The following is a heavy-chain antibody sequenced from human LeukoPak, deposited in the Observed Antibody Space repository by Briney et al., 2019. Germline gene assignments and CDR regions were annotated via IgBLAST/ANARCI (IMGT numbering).Heavy chain of an antibody. CDR2: ISSSSSTI. D-gene: IGHD6-19*01. Sequence: GGSLRLSCAASGFTFSSYSMNWVRQAPGKGLEWVSYISSSSSTIYYADSVKGRFTISRDNAKNSLYLQMNSLRAEDTAVYYCARVSQQWLVRQNYYMDVWGKGTTVTVSS. CDR3: ARVSQQWLVRQNYYMDV. CDR1: GFTFSSYS. J-gene: IGHJ6*03. V-gene: IGHV3-48*01.